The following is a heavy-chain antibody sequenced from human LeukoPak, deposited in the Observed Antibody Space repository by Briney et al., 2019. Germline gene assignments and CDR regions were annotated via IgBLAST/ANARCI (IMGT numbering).Heavy chain of an antibody. D-gene: IGHD6-13*01. CDR3: ARLGEYSSSWFLDY. Sequence: SETLSLTCTVSGGSISSGGYYWSWIRQHPGKGLEWIGYIYYSGSTYYNPSLKSRVTISVDTSKNQFSLKLSSVTAADTAVYYCARLGEYSSSWFLDYWGQGTLVTVSS. V-gene: IGHV4-31*03. CDR1: GGSISSGGYY. J-gene: IGHJ4*02. CDR2: IYYSGST.